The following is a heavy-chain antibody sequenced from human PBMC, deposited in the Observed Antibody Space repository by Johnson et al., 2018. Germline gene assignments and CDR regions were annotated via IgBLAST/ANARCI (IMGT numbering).Heavy chain of an antibody. D-gene: IGHD6-13*01. CDR3: ARGSSSWEKDAFDI. J-gene: IGHJ3*02. CDR2: ISSSSSYL. V-gene: IGHV3-21*01. CDR1: GFTFSSYS. Sequence: VQLVESGGGLVKPGGSLRLSCAASGFTFSSYSMNWVRQAPGQGLEWVSSISSSSSYLYYADSVKGRFTISRDNAKNSLYLQMNSLRDEDTAGYYCARGSSSWEKDAFDIWGQGTMVTVSS.